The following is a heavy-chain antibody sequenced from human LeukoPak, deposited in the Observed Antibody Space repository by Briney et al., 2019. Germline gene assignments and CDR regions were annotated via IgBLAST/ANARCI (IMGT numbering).Heavy chain of an antibody. V-gene: IGHV1-58*01. D-gene: IGHD6-13*01. J-gene: IGHJ4*02. CDR2: IVVDSGHT. CDR1: GFIFSNSA. Sequence: ASVKVSCKASGFIFSNSAVQWMRQARGQRLEWIGWIVVDSGHTNYAQKFQERVTITRDMSTSTAFMELSGLRPEDTAVYYCANSMYSSWGQGTLVTVSS. CDR3: ANSMYSS.